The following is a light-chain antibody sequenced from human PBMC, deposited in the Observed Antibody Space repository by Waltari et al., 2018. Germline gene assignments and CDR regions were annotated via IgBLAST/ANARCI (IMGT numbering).Light chain of an antibody. V-gene: IGLV1-36*01. CDR3: AAWDDNLNAWV. Sequence: QSVLTQPPSVSEAPSQRVSISCSGSTSTVGNNAVDWYQHLPGKAPKLLIYYDDLLPSGVSDRFSGSKSGTSASLAISGLQSEDEGDYYCAAWDDNLNAWVFGGGTKLTVL. J-gene: IGLJ3*02. CDR1: TSTVGNNA. CDR2: YDD.